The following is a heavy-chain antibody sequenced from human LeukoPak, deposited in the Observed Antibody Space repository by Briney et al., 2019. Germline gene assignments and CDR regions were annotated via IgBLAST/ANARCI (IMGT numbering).Heavy chain of an antibody. CDR1: GFTFSSYS. V-gene: IGHV3-21*01. Sequence: GGSLRLSCAASGFTFSSYSMNWVRQAPGKGLEWVSSISSSSSYIYYADSVKGRFTISRDNAKNSLYLQMNSLRAEDTAVYYCARVDGLWAHTFDYWGQGTLVTVSS. D-gene: IGHD4/OR15-4a*01. CDR2: ISSSSSYI. J-gene: IGHJ4*02. CDR3: ARVDGLWAHTFDY.